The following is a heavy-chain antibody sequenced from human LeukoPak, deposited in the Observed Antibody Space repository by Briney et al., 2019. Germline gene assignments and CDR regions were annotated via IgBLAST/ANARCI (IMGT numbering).Heavy chain of an antibody. J-gene: IGHJ5*02. D-gene: IGHD3-22*01. Sequence: PSETLSLTCTVSGGSISSSIYYWGWIRQPPGKGLEWIGSIYYSGSTYYNPSLKSRVTISVDTSKNQFSLKLSSVTAADTAVYYCAQNYYYDSSGYYGVGGWFDPWGQGTLVTVSS. CDR2: IYYSGST. CDR1: GGSISSSIYY. V-gene: IGHV4-39*01. CDR3: AQNYYYDSSGYYGVGGWFDP.